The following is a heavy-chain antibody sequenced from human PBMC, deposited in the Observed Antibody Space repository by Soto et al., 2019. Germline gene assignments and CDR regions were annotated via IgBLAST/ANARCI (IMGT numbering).Heavy chain of an antibody. CDR2: IKTIPDGGTM. CDR1: GLTFKKVV. Sequence: EVHLVEAGGGLVKPGGSLRLSCEVSGLTFKKVVMNWVRQAPGKGLEWVGRIKTIPDGGTMEYGAPVKGRFSISRDDSKNTLFLQLNSLKIDDTAIYYCTTQPLDSDDDSGLDYWGRGTLVTVSS. J-gene: IGHJ4*02. D-gene: IGHD5-12*01. CDR3: TTQPLDSDDDSGLDY. V-gene: IGHV3-15*01.